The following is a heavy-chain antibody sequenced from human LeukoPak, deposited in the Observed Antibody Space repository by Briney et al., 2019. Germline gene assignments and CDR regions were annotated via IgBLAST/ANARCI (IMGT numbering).Heavy chain of an antibody. CDR3: ATSERGGDDY. Sequence: GGSLRLSCAASGFTLSSYGMHWVRQAPGKGLEWVAVISYDGSNKYYADSVKGRFTISRDNSKNTLYLQMNSLRAEDTAVYYCATSERGGDDYWGQGTLVTVSS. CDR1: GFTLSSYG. J-gene: IGHJ4*02. D-gene: IGHD3-10*01. CDR2: ISYDGSNK. V-gene: IGHV3-30*03.